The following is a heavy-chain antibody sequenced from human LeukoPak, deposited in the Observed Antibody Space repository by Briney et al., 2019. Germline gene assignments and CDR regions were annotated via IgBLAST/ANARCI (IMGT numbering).Heavy chain of an antibody. Sequence: ASVKVSCKASGYTFTNYGISWVRQAPGQGLEWMGWISAYNGHTSYAQKLQGRVTMTTDTSTRTAYIELRSLRSDDTAVYYCARDKESGSPEAYWGQGTLVIVSS. V-gene: IGHV1-18*01. CDR3: ARDKESGSPEAY. CDR2: ISAYNGHT. D-gene: IGHD1-26*01. J-gene: IGHJ4*02. CDR1: GYTFTNYG.